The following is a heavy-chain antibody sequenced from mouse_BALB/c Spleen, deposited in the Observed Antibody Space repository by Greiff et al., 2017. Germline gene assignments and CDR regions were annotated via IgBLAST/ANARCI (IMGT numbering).Heavy chain of an antibody. Sequence: QVQLQQSGADLAKPGASVKMSCKASGYTFTSYWMHWVQQRPGQGLEWIGYINPSTGYTEYNQKFKDKATLTADKSSSTAYMQLSSLTSEDSAVYYCARAYYGNFHYAMDYWGQGTSVTVSS. CDR3: ARAYYGNFHYAMDY. J-gene: IGHJ4*01. D-gene: IGHD2-10*01. V-gene: IGHV1-7*01. CDR2: INPSTGYT. CDR1: GYTFTSYW.